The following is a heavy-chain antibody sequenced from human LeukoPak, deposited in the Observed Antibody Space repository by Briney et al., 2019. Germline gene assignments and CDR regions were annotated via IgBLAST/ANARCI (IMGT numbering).Heavy chain of an antibody. Sequence: ASVKVSCKASGYTFTGYYMHWVRQAPGQGLEWMGWINPNSGGTNYAQKFQGRVTMTRDTSISTAYMELSRLRSDDTAVYYCARGPTASWFGELRDGMDVWGQGTTVTVSS. V-gene: IGHV1-2*02. CDR3: ARGPTASWFGELRDGMDV. CDR1: GYTFTGYY. CDR2: INPNSGGT. J-gene: IGHJ6*02. D-gene: IGHD3-10*01.